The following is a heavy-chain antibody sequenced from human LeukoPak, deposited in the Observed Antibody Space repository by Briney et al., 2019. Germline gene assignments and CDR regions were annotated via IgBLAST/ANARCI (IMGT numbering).Heavy chain of an antibody. CDR1: GFTFSSYG. CDR2: ISYDGSNK. V-gene: IGHV3-30*18. CDR3: AKAPRYCSSTSCPSYYYYGMDV. D-gene: IGHD2-2*01. Sequence: PGGSLRLSCAASGFTFSSYGMHWVRQAPGKGLEWVAVISYDGSNKYYADSVKGRFTISRDNSKNTLYPQMNSLRAEDTAVYYCAKAPRYCSSTSCPSYYYYGMDVWGKGTTVTVSS. J-gene: IGHJ6*04.